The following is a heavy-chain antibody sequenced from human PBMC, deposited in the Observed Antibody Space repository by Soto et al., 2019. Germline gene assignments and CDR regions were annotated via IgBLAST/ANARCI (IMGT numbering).Heavy chain of an antibody. J-gene: IGHJ4*02. CDR1: GGSFSGYY. Sequence: KPSETLSLTCAVYGGSFSGYYWSWIRQPPGKGLEWIGEINHSGSTNYNPSLKSRVTISVDTSKNQFSLKLSSVTAADTAVYYCATGIDYRFFDYWGQGTLVTVSS. CDR3: ATGIDYRFFDY. CDR2: INHSGST. V-gene: IGHV4-34*01. D-gene: IGHD4-4*01.